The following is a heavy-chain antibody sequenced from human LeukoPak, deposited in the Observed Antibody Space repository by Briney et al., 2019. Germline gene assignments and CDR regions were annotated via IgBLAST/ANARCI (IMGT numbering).Heavy chain of an antibody. CDR1: GFTFSSYA. CDR3: AKVPMVRGVILNIDY. CDR2: ISGSGGST. Sequence: GGSLRLSCAASGFTFSSYAMSWVRQAPGKGLEWVSAISGSGGSTYYADSVKGRFTISRDNSKNTLYLQMNSLRAEDTAVYYCAKVPMVRGVILNIDYWGQGTLVTVSS. V-gene: IGHV3-23*01. J-gene: IGHJ4*02. D-gene: IGHD3-10*01.